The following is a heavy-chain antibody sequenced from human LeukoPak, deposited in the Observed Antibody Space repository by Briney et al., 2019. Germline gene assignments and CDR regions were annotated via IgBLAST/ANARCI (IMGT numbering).Heavy chain of an antibody. J-gene: IGHJ4*02. Sequence: SETLSLTCTVSGGSISSGSYYWGWIRQPPGKGLEWIGSISYSGSTYYNPSLKSRVTISVDTSKNQFSLKVSSVTAADTAVYFCARHRKNMIVHAVDYWGQGTLVTVSS. CDR2: ISYSGST. CDR1: GGSISSGSYY. D-gene: IGHD3-22*01. CDR3: ARHRKNMIVHAVDY. V-gene: IGHV4-39*01.